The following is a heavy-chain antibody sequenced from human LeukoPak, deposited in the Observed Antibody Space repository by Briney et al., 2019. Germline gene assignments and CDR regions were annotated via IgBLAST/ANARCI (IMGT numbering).Heavy chain of an antibody. D-gene: IGHD2-15*01. Sequence: AGSLRLSCAASGFTFSSYAMSWVRQAPGKGLEWVSAISGSGGSTYYADSVKGRFTISRDNSKNTLYLQMNSLRAEDTAVYYCAKDPSVCSGGSCYFDYWGQGALVTVSS. CDR1: GFTFSSYA. V-gene: IGHV3-23*01. CDR3: AKDPSVCSGGSCYFDY. CDR2: ISGSGGST. J-gene: IGHJ4*02.